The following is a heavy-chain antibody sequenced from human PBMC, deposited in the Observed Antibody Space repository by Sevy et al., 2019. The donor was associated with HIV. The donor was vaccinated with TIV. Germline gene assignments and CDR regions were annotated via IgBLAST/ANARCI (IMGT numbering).Heavy chain of an antibody. CDR1: GGSISSYY. J-gene: IGHJ5*02. CDR2: RYYTGSA. D-gene: IGHD3-22*01. CDR3: ARYYYDNSGPGSWFDP. V-gene: IGHV4-59*01. Sequence: SETLSLTCTVSGGSISSYYWTWIRQPPGKGLEWIGYRYYTGSANYNPSLKSRVTISVDTSKNQFSLKLSSVTAADTAVYYCARYYYDNSGPGSWFDPWGQGTLVTDSS.